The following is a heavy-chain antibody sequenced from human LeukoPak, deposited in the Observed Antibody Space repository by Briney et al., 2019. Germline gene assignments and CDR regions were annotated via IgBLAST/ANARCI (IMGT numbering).Heavy chain of an antibody. D-gene: IGHD6-13*01. Sequence: ASVKVSCKASGYTFTGYYMHWVRQAPGQGLEWMGRINPNSGGTNYAQKFQGRVTMTRDTSISTAYMELSRLRSDDTAVYYCARPTASQHDAFDIWGQGTMVTVSS. V-gene: IGHV1-2*06. CDR3: ARPTASQHDAFDI. J-gene: IGHJ3*02. CDR2: INPNSGGT. CDR1: GYTFTGYY.